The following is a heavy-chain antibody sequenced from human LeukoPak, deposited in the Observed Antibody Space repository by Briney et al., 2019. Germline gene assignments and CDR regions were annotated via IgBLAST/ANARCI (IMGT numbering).Heavy chain of an antibody. V-gene: IGHV4-59*01. D-gene: IGHD1-26*01. J-gene: IGHJ5*02. CDR3: ARAPEWELLPWFDP. CDR2: IYYSGST. Sequence: SETLSLTCTVSGGSISSYYWSWIRQPPGKGLEWIGYIYYSGSTNYNPSLKSRVTISVDTSKNQFSLKLSSVTAADTAVYYCARAPEWELLPWFDPWGQETLVTVSS. CDR1: GGSISSYY.